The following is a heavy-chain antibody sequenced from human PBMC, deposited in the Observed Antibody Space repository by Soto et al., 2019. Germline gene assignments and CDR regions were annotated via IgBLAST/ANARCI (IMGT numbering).Heavy chain of an antibody. V-gene: IGHV4-34*01. D-gene: IGHD6-19*01. Sequence: QVQLQQWGAGLLKPSETLSLTCAVYGGSFSGYYWSWIRQPPGKGLEWIGEINHSGSTNYNPSLKGRVTISVDTSKNQFSLKLSSVTAADTAVYYCARVGIQQWLVYFDYWGQGTLVTVSS. CDR1: GGSFSGYY. J-gene: IGHJ4*02. CDR3: ARVGIQQWLVYFDY. CDR2: INHSGST.